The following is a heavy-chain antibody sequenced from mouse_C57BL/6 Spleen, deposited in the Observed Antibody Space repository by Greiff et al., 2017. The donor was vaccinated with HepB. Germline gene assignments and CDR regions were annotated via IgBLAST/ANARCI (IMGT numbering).Heavy chain of an antibody. CDR1: GYTFTEYT. D-gene: IGHD1-1*01. CDR3: ARNYGSFDY. V-gene: IGHV1-62-2*01. Sequence: VQLVESGAELVKPGASVKLSCRASGYTFTEYTIHWVKQRSGQGLEWIGWFYPGSGSIKYNEKFKDKATLTVDTSSSTAYMQLSSLTSEDSAVYYCARNYGSFDYWGQGTTLTVSS. J-gene: IGHJ2*01. CDR2: FYPGSGSI.